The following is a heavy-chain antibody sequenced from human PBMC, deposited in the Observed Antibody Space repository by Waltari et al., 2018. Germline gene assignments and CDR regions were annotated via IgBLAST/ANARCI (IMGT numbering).Heavy chain of an antibody. CDR1: GGSFRGYY. V-gene: IGHV4-34*01. Sequence: QVQLQQWGAGLLKPSETLSLTCAVHGGSFRGYYWSWIRQSPGKGLEWIGEINHSGSTNYNPSLKSRVTISVDTSKNQFSLKVSSVTAADTAVYYCARQFSSGWYSEYWGQGTLVTVSS. J-gene: IGHJ4*02. CDR2: INHSGST. D-gene: IGHD6-19*01. CDR3: ARQFSSGWYSEY.